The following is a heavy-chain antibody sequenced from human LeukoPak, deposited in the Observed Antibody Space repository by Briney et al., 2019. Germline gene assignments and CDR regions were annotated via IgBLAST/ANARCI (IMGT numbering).Heavy chain of an antibody. CDR3: ARIKRRGYSYGTFDY. CDR2: ISHIGRT. Sequence: SETLSLTCAVSGDSFSSHYWTWIRQSPGTGLEWIGYISHIGRTNYNPSLKSRVTISIDTSKNQFSLKLSSVTAADTAVYYCARIKRRGYSYGTFDYWGQGTLVTVSS. J-gene: IGHJ4*02. V-gene: IGHV4-59*11. CDR1: GDSFSSHY. D-gene: IGHD5-18*01.